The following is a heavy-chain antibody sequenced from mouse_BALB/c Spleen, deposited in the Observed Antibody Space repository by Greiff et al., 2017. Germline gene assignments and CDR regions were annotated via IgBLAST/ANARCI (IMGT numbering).Heavy chain of an antibody. CDR2: ISSGGSYT. V-gene: IGHV5-9-4*01. CDR3: ARGGYHAMDY. Sequence: VQLKESGGGLVKPGGSLKLSCAASGFTFSSYAMSWVRQSPEKRLEWVAEISSGGSYTYYPDTVTGRFTISRDNAKNTLYLEMSSLRSEDTAMYYCARGGYHAMDYWGQGTSVTVSS. J-gene: IGHJ4*01. CDR1: GFTFSSYA.